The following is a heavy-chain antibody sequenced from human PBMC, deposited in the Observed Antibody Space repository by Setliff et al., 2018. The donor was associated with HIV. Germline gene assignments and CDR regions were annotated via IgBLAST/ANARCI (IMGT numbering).Heavy chain of an antibody. CDR3: AIESAGRVFDI. CDR1: GGSFSDYY. J-gene: IGHJ3*02. V-gene: IGHV4-34*01. CDR2: IDHRGRP. Sequence: PSETLSLTCGIYGGSFSDYYWSWIRQPPGKGLEWIGEIDHRGRPKYNPSLNSRVTMSVDKSRNQFSLKVSSVTAADTAVYYCAIESAGRVFDIWGQGTMVTVSS.